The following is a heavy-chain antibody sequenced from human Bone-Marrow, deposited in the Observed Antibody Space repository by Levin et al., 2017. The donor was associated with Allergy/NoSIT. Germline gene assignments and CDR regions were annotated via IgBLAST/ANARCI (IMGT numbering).Heavy chain of an antibody. J-gene: IGHJ4*02. CDR1: GFTVSNNY. CDR2: IYSVGTT. D-gene: IGHD3-16*01. Sequence: HPGGSLRLSCAVSGFTVSNNYMSWVRQAPGAGLEWVSLIYSVGTTYYADSVKGRFTIPRDNSRNTLYLQMNSLRAEDTAVYYCTGGPSGVRGWGQGTLVTVSS. V-gene: IGHV3-53*01. CDR3: TGGPSGVRG.